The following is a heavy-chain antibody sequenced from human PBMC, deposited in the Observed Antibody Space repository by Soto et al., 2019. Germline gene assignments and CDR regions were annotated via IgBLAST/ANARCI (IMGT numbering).Heavy chain of an antibody. V-gene: IGHV3-7*01. CDR1: GFTFTTYW. CDR3: ARIGYSSSSLDF. Sequence: GGSLRLSCAASGFTFTTYWMSWVRQSPGKGLEWVANIKQDGSDKHYADSEGRFTISRDNAKNSVYLQVTSLRAEDTAVYYCARIGYSSSSLDFWGQGTLVTVSS. CDR2: IKQDGSDK. D-gene: IGHD6-6*01. J-gene: IGHJ4*02.